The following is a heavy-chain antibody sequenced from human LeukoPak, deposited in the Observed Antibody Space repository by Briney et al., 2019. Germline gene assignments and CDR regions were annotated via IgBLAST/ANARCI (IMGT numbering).Heavy chain of an antibody. D-gene: IGHD2-2*02. CDR2: ISNKGSSSTT. CDR3: ARADCSSTSCYIDYYYYMDV. Sequence: GGSLRLSCAASGFIFSDYYMGWVRQAPGKGLEWVSYISNKGSSSTTYYADSVKGRFTISRDDAQNSLYLQMNSLRSDDTAVYYCARADCSSTSCYIDYYYYMDVWGKGTTVTVSS. V-gene: IGHV3-11*01. CDR1: GFIFSDYY. J-gene: IGHJ6*03.